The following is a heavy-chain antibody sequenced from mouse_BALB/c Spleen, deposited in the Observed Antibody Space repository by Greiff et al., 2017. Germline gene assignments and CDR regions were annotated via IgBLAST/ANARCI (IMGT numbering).Heavy chain of an antibody. Sequence: EVMLVESGGDLVKPGGSLKLSCAASGFTFSSYGMSWVRQTPDKRLEWVATISSGGSYTYYPDSVKGRFTISRDNAKNTLYLQMSRLKSEDTAMYYCARDGNYPFAYWGQGTLVTVSA. CDR3: ARDGNYPFAY. D-gene: IGHD2-1*01. CDR1: GFTFSSYG. CDR2: ISSGGSYT. V-gene: IGHV5-6*02. J-gene: IGHJ3*01.